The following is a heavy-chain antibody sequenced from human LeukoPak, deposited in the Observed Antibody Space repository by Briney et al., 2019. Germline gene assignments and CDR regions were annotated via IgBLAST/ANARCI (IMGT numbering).Heavy chain of an antibody. V-gene: IGHV5-51*01. D-gene: IGHD6-13*01. CDR2: IHPGDSDT. CDR1: GYRLTDNW. Sequence: GESLKISCKISGYRLTDNWIGWMRQVPGKGLEWLGLIHPGDSDTRYSPSFQGQVTFSMDMSINTAYLQWGGLKASDTAIYYCVRFGLTSSLDYWGQGTLVTVSS. J-gene: IGHJ4*02. CDR3: VRFGLTSSLDY.